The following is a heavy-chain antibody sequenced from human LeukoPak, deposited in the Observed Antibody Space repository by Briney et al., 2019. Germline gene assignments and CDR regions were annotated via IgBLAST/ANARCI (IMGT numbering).Heavy chain of an antibody. J-gene: IGHJ3*02. Sequence: GSVKVSCKASGYTFTSYGISWVRQAPGQGLEWMGWISAYNGNTNYAQKLQGRVTMTTDTSTSTAYMELRSLRSDDTAVYYCAREKKTEWTTGAFDMWGQGTMVIVSS. CDR1: GYTFTSYG. CDR2: ISAYNGNT. V-gene: IGHV1-18*01. D-gene: IGHD3-3*01. CDR3: AREKKTEWTTGAFDM.